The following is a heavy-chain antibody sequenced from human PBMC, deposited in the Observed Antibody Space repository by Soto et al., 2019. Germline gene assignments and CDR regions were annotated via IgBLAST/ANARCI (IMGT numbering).Heavy chain of an antibody. CDR1: GFTFSSYA. V-gene: IGHV3-23*01. Sequence: PGGSLRLSCAASGFTFSSYAMSWVRQAPGKGLEWVSVMSGSGGSTYYADSVRGRFTISRDNSKNTLYLQMNSLRVEDTAVYYCAKVMPTSGSYVRGPFDSWGQGPLVTVSS. CDR3: AKVMPTSGSYVRGPFDS. J-gene: IGHJ4*02. D-gene: IGHD1-26*01. CDR2: MSGSGGST.